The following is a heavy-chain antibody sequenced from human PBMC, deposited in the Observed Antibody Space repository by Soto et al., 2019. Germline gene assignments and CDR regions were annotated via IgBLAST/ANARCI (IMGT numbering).Heavy chain of an antibody. V-gene: IGHV3-53*01. Sequence: PGGSLRLSCAASGFTVSSNYRSWVRQAPGKGLEWVSVIYSGGSTYYADSVKGRFTISRDNSKNTLYLQMNSLRAEDTAVYYCAREQWYYDSSGYSDYWGQGTLVTVPS. D-gene: IGHD3-22*01. CDR1: GFTVSSNY. CDR2: IYSGGST. CDR3: AREQWYYDSSGYSDY. J-gene: IGHJ4*02.